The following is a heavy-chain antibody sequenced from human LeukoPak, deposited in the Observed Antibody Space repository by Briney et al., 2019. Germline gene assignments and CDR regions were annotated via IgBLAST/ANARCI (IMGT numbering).Heavy chain of an antibody. D-gene: IGHD6-13*01. CDR2: IYYSGST. CDR1: GGSISSSSYY. CDR3: ARLRLRIAAAGTSYYGMDV. V-gene: IGHV4-39*01. J-gene: IGHJ6*02. Sequence: SETLSLTCTVSGGSISSSSYYWGWIRQPPGKGLEWIGSIYYSGSTYYNPSLKSRVTISVDTSKNQFSLKLSSVTAADTAVYYCARLRLRIAAAGTSYYGMDVWGQGTTVTVSS.